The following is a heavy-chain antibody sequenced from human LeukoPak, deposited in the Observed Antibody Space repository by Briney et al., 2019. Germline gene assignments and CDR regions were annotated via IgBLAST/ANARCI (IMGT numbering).Heavy chain of an antibody. CDR3: AREVGYYDSSGYYYTALNWFDP. D-gene: IGHD3-22*01. J-gene: IGHJ5*02. Sequence: PSETLSLTCTVSGGSISSSSYYWGWIRQPPGKGLEWIGYIYYSGSTNYNPSLKSRVTISVDTSKNQFSLKLSSVTAADTAVYYCAREVGYYDSSGYYYTALNWFDPWGQGTLVTVSS. CDR1: GGSISSSSYY. V-gene: IGHV4-61*01. CDR2: IYYSGST.